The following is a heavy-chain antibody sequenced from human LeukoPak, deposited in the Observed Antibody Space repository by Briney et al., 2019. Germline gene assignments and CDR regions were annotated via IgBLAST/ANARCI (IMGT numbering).Heavy chain of an antibody. Sequence: SETLSLTCAVYGGSFSGYYWSWIRQPPGKGLEWIGEINHSGSTNYNPSLKRRVTISVDTSKNQFSLKLSSVTAADTAVYYCATVVAATYHFDYWGQGTLVTVSS. CDR3: ATVVAATYHFDY. CDR2: INHSGST. D-gene: IGHD2-15*01. CDR1: GGSFSGYY. J-gene: IGHJ4*02. V-gene: IGHV4-34*01.